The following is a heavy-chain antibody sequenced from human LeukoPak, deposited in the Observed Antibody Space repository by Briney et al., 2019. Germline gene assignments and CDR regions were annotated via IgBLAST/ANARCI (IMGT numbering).Heavy chain of an antibody. V-gene: IGHV3-11*06. CDR1: GFTFSDYY. Sequence: PGGSLRLSCAASGFTFSDYYMSWIRQAPGKGLEWVSYISSSSSYTNYADSVKGRFTISRDNAKNSLYLQMNSLRAEDTAVYYCARFKRAWLRSEYYFDYWGQGTLVTVSS. D-gene: IGHD5-12*01. CDR3: ARFKRAWLRSEYYFDY. CDR2: ISSSSSYT. J-gene: IGHJ4*02.